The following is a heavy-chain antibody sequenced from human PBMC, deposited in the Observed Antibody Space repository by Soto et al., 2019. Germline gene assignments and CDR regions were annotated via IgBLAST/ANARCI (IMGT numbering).Heavy chain of an antibody. CDR3: ASIPFLGYCSSTSCYTDV. D-gene: IGHD2-2*01. J-gene: IGHJ6*03. CDR1: GGSISSYY. CDR2: IYYSGST. Sequence: SETLSLTCTVSGGSISSYYWSWIRQPPGKGLEWIGYIYYSGSTNYNPSLKSRVTISVDTSKNQFSLKLSSVTAADTAVYYCASIPFLGYCSSTSCYTDVWGKGTTVTVSS. V-gene: IGHV4-59*08.